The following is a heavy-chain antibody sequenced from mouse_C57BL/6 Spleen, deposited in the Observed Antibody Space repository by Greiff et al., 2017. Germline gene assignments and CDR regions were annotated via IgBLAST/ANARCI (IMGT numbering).Heavy chain of an antibody. D-gene: IGHD2-3*01. CDR3: TRDDGYTWFAY. CDR2: ISSGGDYI. J-gene: IGHJ3*01. CDR1: GFTFSSYA. V-gene: IGHV5-9-1*02. Sequence: EVMLVESGEGLVKPGGSLKLSCAASGFTFSSYAMSWVRQTPEKRLEWVAYISSGGDYIYYADTVKGRFTISRDNARNTLYLQMSSLKSEDTAMYYCTRDDGYTWFAYWGQGTLVTVSA.